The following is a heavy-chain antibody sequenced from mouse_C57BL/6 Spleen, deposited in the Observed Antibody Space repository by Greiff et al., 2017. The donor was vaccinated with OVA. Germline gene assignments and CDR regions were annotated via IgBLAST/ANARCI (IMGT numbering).Heavy chain of an antibody. CDR2: IYLADDH. CDR3: ARNYYYGSSYVGYFDY. V-gene: IGHV8-12*01. D-gene: IGHD1-1*01. CDR1: GFSLSTSGMG. J-gene: IGHJ2*01. Sequence: QVPLKESGPGILQSSQTLRLTCSFSGFSLSTSGMGVSWIRQPSGKGLEWLAHIYLADDHPSHPSLIGLLPISKDTSRNQVFLKITSVDTADTATYYCARNYYYGSSYVGYFDYWGQGTTLTGSS.